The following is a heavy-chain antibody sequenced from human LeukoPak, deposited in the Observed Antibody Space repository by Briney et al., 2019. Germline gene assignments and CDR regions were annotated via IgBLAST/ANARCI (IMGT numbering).Heavy chain of an antibody. D-gene: IGHD3-3*01. Sequence: SQTLSLTCTVSGGSISSGGYYWSWIRQHPGKGLEWIGYIYYSGSTYYNPSLKSRVTISVDTSKNQFSLKLSPVTAADTAVYYCARATRVFGVVIMGPNYYYGMDVWGQGTTVTVSS. CDR2: IYYSGST. V-gene: IGHV4-31*03. CDR3: ARATRVFGVVIMGPNYYYGMDV. J-gene: IGHJ6*02. CDR1: GGSISSGGYY.